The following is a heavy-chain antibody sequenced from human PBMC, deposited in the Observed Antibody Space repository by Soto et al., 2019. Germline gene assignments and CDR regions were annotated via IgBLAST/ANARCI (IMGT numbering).Heavy chain of an antibody. V-gene: IGHV4-31*03. CDR3: ARATPYYYYGMDV. CDR1: GGSISSGGDY. Sequence: QVQLQESGPGLVKPSQTLSLTCTVSGGSISSGGDYWSWIRQHPGKGLEWIGYIYYSGSTYYNPSLNSRVTLSVDTSKNHFSLKLSSVTAADTVVYYSARATPYYYYGMDVWGPGTTVTVSS. CDR2: IYYSGST. J-gene: IGHJ6*02. D-gene: IGHD2-15*01.